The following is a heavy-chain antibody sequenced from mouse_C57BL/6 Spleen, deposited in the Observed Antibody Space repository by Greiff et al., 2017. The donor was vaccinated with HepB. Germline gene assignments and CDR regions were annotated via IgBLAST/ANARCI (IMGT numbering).Heavy chain of an antibody. CDR1: GYTFTDYY. CDR2: IYPGSGNT. D-gene: IGHD2-3*01. V-gene: IGHV1-76*01. Sequence: QVQLKESGAELVRPGASVKLSCKASGYTFTDYYINWVKQRPGQGLEWIARIYPGSGNTYYNEKFKGKATLTAEKSSSTAYMQLSSLTSEDSAVYFCAREGIYDGYYYFDYWGQGTTLTVSS. J-gene: IGHJ2*01. CDR3: AREGIYDGYYYFDY.